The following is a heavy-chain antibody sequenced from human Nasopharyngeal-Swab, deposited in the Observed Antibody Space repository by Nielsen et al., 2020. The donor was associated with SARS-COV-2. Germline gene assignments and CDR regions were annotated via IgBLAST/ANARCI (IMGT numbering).Heavy chain of an antibody. Sequence: GGSLRLSCAVSEFTFSHYGMNWVRQAPGKGLEWVAVISDDGNNKYYADSVKGRFTISRDNSKNTLYLQMNSLSAEDTAVYYCAEGYGRPAPSTYFDNWGQGTLVTVSS. CDR1: EFTFSHYG. CDR2: ISDDGNNK. V-gene: IGHV3-30*03. J-gene: IGHJ4*02. CDR3: AEGYGRPAPSTYFDN. D-gene: IGHD2-8*01.